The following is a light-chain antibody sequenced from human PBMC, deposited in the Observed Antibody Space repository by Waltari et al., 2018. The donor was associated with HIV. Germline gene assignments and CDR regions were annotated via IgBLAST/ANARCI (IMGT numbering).Light chain of an antibody. CDR1: SSDVGSYNY. CDR3: CSYAGSYTFYV. Sequence: QSALTQPRSVSGSPGQSATISCTGTSSDVGSYNYVSWYQQHPGKAPKLMIYDVSKRPSGVPDRFSGSKSGNTASLTISGLQAEEEADYYCCSYAGSYTFYVFGTGTKVTVL. V-gene: IGLV2-11*01. CDR2: DVS. J-gene: IGLJ1*01.